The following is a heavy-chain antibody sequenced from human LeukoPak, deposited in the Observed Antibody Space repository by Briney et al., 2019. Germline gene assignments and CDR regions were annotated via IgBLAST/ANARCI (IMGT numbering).Heavy chain of an antibody. V-gene: IGHV4-59*01. D-gene: IGHD2-2*02. Sequence: SETLSLTCTVSGGSIXSYYWSRIRQPPGKGLEWIGYIYYSGSTNYNPSLKSRVTISVDTSKNQFSLKLSSVTAADTAVYYCARAGYCSSTSCYTTPWAFDIWGQGTMVTVSS. CDR1: GGSIXSYY. CDR2: IYYSGST. J-gene: IGHJ3*02. CDR3: ARAGYCSSTSCYTTPWAFDI.